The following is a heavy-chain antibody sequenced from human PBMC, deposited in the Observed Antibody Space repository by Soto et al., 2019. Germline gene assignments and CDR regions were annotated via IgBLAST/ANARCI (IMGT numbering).Heavy chain of an antibody. CDR3: ARGQWLVRGHNWFDP. CDR2: TYYRSKWYN. Sequence: PSQTLSLTCAIPGDSVSSNSAASNWIRQSPSRGLEWLGRTYYRSKWYNDYAVSVKSRITINPDTSKNQFSLQLNSVTPEDTAVYYCARGQWLVRGHNWFDPWGQGTLVTVSS. CDR1: GDSVSSNSAA. J-gene: IGHJ5*02. V-gene: IGHV6-1*01. D-gene: IGHD6-19*01.